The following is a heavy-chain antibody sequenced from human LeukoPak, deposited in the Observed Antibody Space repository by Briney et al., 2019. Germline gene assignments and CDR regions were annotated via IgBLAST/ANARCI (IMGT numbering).Heavy chain of an antibody. Sequence: PSETLSLTCTVSGGSISSSNYYWGWTRQPPGKGLEWFGSISYSGGTSYNPSLRSRVTISVDTSKKQFSLKLSSVTAADTAVYYCARGPYPNPRAWGQGTLVTVSS. J-gene: IGHJ5*02. CDR1: GGSISSSNYY. D-gene: IGHD1-14*01. CDR3: ARGPYPNPRA. V-gene: IGHV4-39*01. CDR2: ISYSGGT.